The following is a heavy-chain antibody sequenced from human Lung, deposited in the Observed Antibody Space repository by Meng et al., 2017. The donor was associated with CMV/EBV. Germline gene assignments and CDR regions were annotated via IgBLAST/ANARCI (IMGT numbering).Heavy chain of an antibody. D-gene: IGHD2/OR15-2a*01. CDR3: ARVSTFSGWYFDL. Sequence: GGSLRLXCAAFGFTFSSYWMSWVRQATGKGLEWEANIKQDGSEKYYVDSVKGRFTISRDNAKNSLYLQMNSLRAEDTAVYYCARVSTFSGWYFDLWGRGTLVTVSS. V-gene: IGHV3-7*01. CDR2: IKQDGSEK. J-gene: IGHJ2*01. CDR1: GFTFSSYW.